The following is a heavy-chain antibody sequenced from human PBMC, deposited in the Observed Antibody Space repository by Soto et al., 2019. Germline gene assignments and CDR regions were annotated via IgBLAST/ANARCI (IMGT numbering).Heavy chain of an antibody. J-gene: IGHJ3*02. Sequence: QVQLQESGPGLVKPSGTLSLTCAVSGGSISSSNWWSWVRQPPGKGLEWIGEIYHSGSTNYNPSLKSRVTISGDKAQIQFSLKLSSVTAADTAVYYCARMASRYYYDSSGYYSDAFDIWGQGTMVTVSS. CDR3: ARMASRYYYDSSGYYSDAFDI. CDR2: IYHSGST. CDR1: GGSISSSNW. D-gene: IGHD3-22*01. V-gene: IGHV4-4*02.